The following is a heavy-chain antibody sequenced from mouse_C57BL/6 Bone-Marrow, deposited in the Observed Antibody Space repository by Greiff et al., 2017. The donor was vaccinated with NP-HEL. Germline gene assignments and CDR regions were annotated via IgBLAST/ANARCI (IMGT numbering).Heavy chain of an antibody. CDR1: GYTFTSYG. V-gene: IGHV1-81*01. CDR2: IYPRSGNT. D-gene: IGHD1-1*01. CDR3: ARRCLITTVVAPKYFDV. J-gene: IGHJ1*03. Sequence: VQLQQSGAELARPGASVKLSCKASGYTFTSYGISWVKQRTGQGLEWIGEIYPRSGNTYYNEKFKGKATLTADKSSSTAYMELRSLTSEDSAVYFCARRCLITTVVAPKYFDVWGTGTTVTVSS.